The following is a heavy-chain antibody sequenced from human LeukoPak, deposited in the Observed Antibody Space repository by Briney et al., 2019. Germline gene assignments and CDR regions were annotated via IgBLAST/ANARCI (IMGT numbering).Heavy chain of an antibody. V-gene: IGHV3-23*01. J-gene: IGHJ4*02. D-gene: IGHD3-3*01. CDR1: GFSFSNYV. Sequence: GGSLRLSCAASGFSFSNYVMAWVRQAPGKGLEWVSVISGSGVTTYHADSVNGRFTVSRDNSESTLYLQMNSLRAEDTAVYYCAKGDSGTLRRYYFDYWGQGTLVTVSS. CDR3: AKGDSGTLRRYYFDY. CDR2: ISGSGVTT.